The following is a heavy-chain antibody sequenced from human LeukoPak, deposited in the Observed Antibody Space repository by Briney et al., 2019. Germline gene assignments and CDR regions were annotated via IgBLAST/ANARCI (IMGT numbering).Heavy chain of an antibody. D-gene: IGHD5-12*01. J-gene: IGHJ4*02. CDR1: GYTFTRST. CDR3: VASLAVSSDYIHY. CDR2: MNAAGGKT. V-gene: IGHV1-3*01. Sequence: ASVKVSCKVSGYTFTRSTVHWVRQAPGQRLEWMGWMNAAGGKTEYSQEFQGRVTITRDTSASTAYMEMSTLRSEDTAVYYCVASLAVSSDYIHYWGQGTLVTVSS.